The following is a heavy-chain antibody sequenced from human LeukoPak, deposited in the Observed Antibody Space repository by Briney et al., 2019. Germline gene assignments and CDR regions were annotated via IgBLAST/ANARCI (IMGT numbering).Heavy chain of an antibody. D-gene: IGHD3-10*01. CDR1: GFTFGSYG. CDR3: ARDPLITMVRGVPMDV. CDR2: IWYDGSNK. V-gene: IGHV3-33*01. Sequence: GRSLRLSCAASGFTFGSYGMHWVRQAPGKGLEWVAVIWYDGSNKYYADSVKGRFTISRDNSKNTLYLQMNSLRAEDTAVYYCARDPLITMVRGVPMDVWGQGTTVTVSS. J-gene: IGHJ6*02.